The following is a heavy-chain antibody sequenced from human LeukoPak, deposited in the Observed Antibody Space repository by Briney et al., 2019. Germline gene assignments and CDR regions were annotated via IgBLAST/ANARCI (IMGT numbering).Heavy chain of an antibody. CDR1: GGSISSGSYY. J-gene: IGHJ3*02. V-gene: IGHV4-61*02. Sequence: SQTLSLTCTVSGGSISSGSYYWSWIRQPAGKGLEWIGRIYTSGSTNYNPSLKSRVTISVDTSKNQFSLKLSSVTAADTAVYYCARWSGYCSGGSCYLLAFDIWGQGTMVTVSS. CDR2: IYTSGST. CDR3: ARWSGYCSGGSCYLLAFDI. D-gene: IGHD2-15*01.